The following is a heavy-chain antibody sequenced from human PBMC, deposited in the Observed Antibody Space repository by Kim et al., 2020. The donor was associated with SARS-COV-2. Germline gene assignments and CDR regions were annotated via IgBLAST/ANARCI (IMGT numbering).Heavy chain of an antibody. CDR1: GGSISSYY. CDR2: IYYSGST. Sequence: SETLSLTCTVSGGSISSYYWSWIRQPPGKGLEWIGYIYYSGSTNYNPSLKSRVTISVDTSKNQFSLKLSSVTAVDTAVYYCARGGYSYGDFDYWGQGTL. J-gene: IGHJ4*02. CDR3: ARGGYSYGDFDY. V-gene: IGHV4-59*13. D-gene: IGHD5-18*01.